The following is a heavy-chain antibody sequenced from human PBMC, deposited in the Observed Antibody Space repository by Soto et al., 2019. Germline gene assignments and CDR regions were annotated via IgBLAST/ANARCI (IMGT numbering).Heavy chain of an antibody. V-gene: IGHV4-31*03. D-gene: IGHD3-10*01. CDR3: AGQPTAGSYYDLGSYYYYYAMDV. CDR2: IYYSGST. Sequence: PSETLSLTCTVSGCSSSSGGYYWSWIRQHPGKGLEWIGYIYYSGSTYYNPSLKSRVTISVDTSKNQFSLKLSSVTAADTAVYYCAGQPTAGSYYDLGSYYYYYAMDVWGQGTTVTVSS. CDR1: GCSSSSGGYY. J-gene: IGHJ6*02.